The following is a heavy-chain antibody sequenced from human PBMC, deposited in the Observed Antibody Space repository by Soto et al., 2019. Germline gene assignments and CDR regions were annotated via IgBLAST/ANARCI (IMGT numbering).Heavy chain of an antibody. V-gene: IGHV1-46*01. D-gene: IGHD3-22*01. CDR1: GDTFTANY. CDR2: INPSGGST. Sequence: ASVKVSCKASGDTFTANYIHWVRQAPGQGLEWMGIINPSGGSTSYAQKFQGRVTMTRDTSTSTVYMELSSLRSEDTAVYYCARDGRNYYDSSGYYSDAFDIWGQGTMVTVSS. CDR3: ARDGRNYYDSSGYYSDAFDI. J-gene: IGHJ3*02.